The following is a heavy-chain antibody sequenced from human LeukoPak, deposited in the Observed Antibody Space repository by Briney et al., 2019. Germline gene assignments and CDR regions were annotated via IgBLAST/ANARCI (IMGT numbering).Heavy chain of an antibody. D-gene: IGHD4-11*01. CDR1: GGSISSGSYY. J-gene: IGHJ4*02. V-gene: IGHV4-61*02. CDR3: ARDRRDYSKPR. Sequence: SQTLSLTCTVSGGSISSGSYYWSWIRQPAGKGLEWIGRIYTSGSTNYNPSLKSRVTISVDTSKNQFSLKLSSVTAADTAVYYCARDRRDYSKPRWGQGTLVTVSS. CDR2: IYTSGST.